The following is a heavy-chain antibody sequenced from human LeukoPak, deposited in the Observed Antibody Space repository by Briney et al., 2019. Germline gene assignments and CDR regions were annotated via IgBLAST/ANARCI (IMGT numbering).Heavy chain of an antibody. D-gene: IGHD5-18*01. CDR2: ISAYNGNT. J-gene: IGHJ3*02. CDR3: ASPRRGYSYGPDDAFDI. Sequence: ASVKVSCKASGYTFTSYGISWVRQAPGQGLEWMGWISAYNGNTNYAQKLQGRVTMTTDTSTSTAYMELRSLRSDDTAVYYCASPRRGYSYGPDDAFDIWGQGTMVTVSS. V-gene: IGHV1-18*01. CDR1: GYTFTSYG.